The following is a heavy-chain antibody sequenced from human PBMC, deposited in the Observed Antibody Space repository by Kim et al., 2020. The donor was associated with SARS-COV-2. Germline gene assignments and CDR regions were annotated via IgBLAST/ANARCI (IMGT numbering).Heavy chain of an antibody. D-gene: IGHD3-16*01. CDR2: ST. V-gene: IGHV4-59*10. CDR3: ARSGGLDAFDI. Sequence: STNYNPSLKYRVTMSVDTSKNQFSLRLSSVTAADTAVYYCARSGGLDAFDIWGQGTMVTVSS. J-gene: IGHJ3*02.